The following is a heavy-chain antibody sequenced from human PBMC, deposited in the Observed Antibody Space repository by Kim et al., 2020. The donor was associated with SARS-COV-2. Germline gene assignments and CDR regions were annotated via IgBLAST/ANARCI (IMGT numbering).Heavy chain of an antibody. J-gene: IGHJ4*02. D-gene: IGHD5-18*01. V-gene: IGHV6-1*01. Sequence: SQTLSLTCAISGDSVSSNSAAWNWIRQSPSRGLEWLGRTYYRSKWYNDYAVSVKSRITINPDTSKNQFSLQLNSVTPEDTAVYYCARVHGGGYSYGPRGDFDYWGQGTLVTVSS. CDR2: TYYRSKWYN. CDR1: GDSVSSNSAA. CDR3: ARVHGGGYSYGPRGDFDY.